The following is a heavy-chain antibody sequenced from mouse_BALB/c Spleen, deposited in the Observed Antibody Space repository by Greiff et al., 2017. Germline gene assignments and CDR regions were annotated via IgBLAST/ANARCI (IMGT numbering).Heavy chain of an antibody. CDR1: GFSLTSYG. V-gene: IGHV2-9*02. CDR3: ARRRTPEGNGSSYWYFDV. J-gene: IGHJ1*01. CDR2: IWAGGST. D-gene: IGHD1-1*01. Sequence: QVQLQQSGPGLVAPSQSLSITCTVSGFSLTSYGVHWVRQPPGKGLEWLGVIWAGGSTNYNSALMSRLSISKDNSKSQVFLKMNSLQTDDTAMYYCARRRTPEGNGSSYWYFDVWGAGTTVTVSS.